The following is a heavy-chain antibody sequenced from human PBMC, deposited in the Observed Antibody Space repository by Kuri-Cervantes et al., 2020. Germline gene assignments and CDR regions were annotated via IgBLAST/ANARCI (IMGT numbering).Heavy chain of an antibody. J-gene: IGHJ6*02. V-gene: IGHV3-21*01. CDR1: GFTFNSYS. CDR2: IGSSSSYI. Sequence: GGSLRLSCAASGFTFNSYSMNWVRQAPGKGLEWVSSIGSSSSYIYYADSVKGRFTISRDNAKNSLYLQMNSLRAEDTAVYYCARLSPGDYYYGMDVWGQGTTVTVSS. CDR3: ARLSPGDYYYGMDV.